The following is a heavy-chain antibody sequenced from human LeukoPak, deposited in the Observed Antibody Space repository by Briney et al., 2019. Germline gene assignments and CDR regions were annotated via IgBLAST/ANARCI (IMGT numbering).Heavy chain of an antibody. V-gene: IGHV4-34*01. J-gene: IGHJ4*02. CDR2: INHSGST. D-gene: IGHD2-15*01. Sequence: PSETLSLTCAVYGGSFSGYYWSWIRQPPGKGLEWIGEINHSGSTNYNPSLKSRVTISVDTSKNQFSLKLSSVTAADTAVYYCARVTLHRTNCSGGSCYGDEGYYFDYWGQGTLVTVSS. CDR3: ARVTLHRTNCSGGSCYGDEGYYFDY. CDR1: GGSFSGYY.